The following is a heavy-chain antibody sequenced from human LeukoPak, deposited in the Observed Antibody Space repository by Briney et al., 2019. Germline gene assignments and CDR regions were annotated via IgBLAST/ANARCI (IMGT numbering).Heavy chain of an antibody. Sequence: PGGSLRLSCTASGFTISSYGMSWVRQAPGKGLEWVSAISGGADSTYYAGSVKGRFTISRDSSKNTLYLQMDSLRAEDTAIYYCAKDSPVCTYWGQGTLVTVSS. D-gene: IGHD2-8*01. CDR3: AKDSPVCTY. V-gene: IGHV3-23*01. J-gene: IGHJ4*02. CDR1: GFTISSYG. CDR2: ISGGADST.